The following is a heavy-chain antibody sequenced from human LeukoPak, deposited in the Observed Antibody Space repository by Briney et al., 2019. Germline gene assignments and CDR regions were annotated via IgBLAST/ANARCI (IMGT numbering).Heavy chain of an antibody. V-gene: IGHV4-38-2*01. CDR1: GYSISSGYY. Sequence: SETLSLTCAVSGYSISSGYYWGWVRQPPGKGLDWIGSISHSGSTYYNPSLRSRVTISIDTSKNQFSLRLNSVTATDTAVYYCARVGGYSYGNYYFNYWGQGTLVTVSS. CDR3: ARVGGYSYGNYYFNY. J-gene: IGHJ4*02. D-gene: IGHD5-18*01. CDR2: ISHSGST.